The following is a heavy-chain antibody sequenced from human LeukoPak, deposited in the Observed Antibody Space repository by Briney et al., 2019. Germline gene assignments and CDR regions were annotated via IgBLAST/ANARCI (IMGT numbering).Heavy chain of an antibody. D-gene: IGHD3-3*01. J-gene: IGHJ4*02. CDR1: GFTFSSYA. CDR2: ISGSGGST. Sequence: PGGSLRLSCAASGFTFSSYAMSWVRQAPGKGLGWVSAISGSGGSTYYADSVRGRFTISRDNSKNTLYLQMNSLRAEDTAVYYRARRDRVTIFGVVIILGFDYWGQGTLVTVSS. CDR3: ARRDRVTIFGVVIILGFDY. V-gene: IGHV3-23*01.